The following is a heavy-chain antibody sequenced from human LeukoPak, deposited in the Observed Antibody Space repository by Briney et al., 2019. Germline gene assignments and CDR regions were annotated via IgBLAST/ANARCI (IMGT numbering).Heavy chain of an antibody. CDR2: LSDDGNKE. CDR1: GFTFGTYA. V-gene: IGHV3-30-3*02. J-gene: IGHJ3*02. D-gene: IGHD2-15*01. Sequence: AGTSLRLSCAASGFTFGTYAMHWVRQAPGKGLEWVAVLSDDGNKEYYADSVKGRFTISRDNSKNTLYLQMNSLSAEDTAVYYCAKSPLRYCSGGSCYAAPRAFDIWGQGTMVTVSS. CDR3: AKSPLRYCSGGSCYAAPRAFDI.